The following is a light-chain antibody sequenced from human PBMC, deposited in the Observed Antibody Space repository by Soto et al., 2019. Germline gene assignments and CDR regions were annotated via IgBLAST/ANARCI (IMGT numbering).Light chain of an antibody. CDR2: GAS. J-gene: IGKJ2*01. CDR1: QIVTRNY. V-gene: IGKV3-20*01. CDR3: QQYGSSLYT. Sequence: EIVLTQSPGTLSFSPGERATLSCRASQIVTRNYLAWYQQKPGQAPRLLIHGASSRATGIPDRFSGSGSGTDFTLTISRLEPEDFAVYYCQQYGSSLYTFGQGTKLEIK.